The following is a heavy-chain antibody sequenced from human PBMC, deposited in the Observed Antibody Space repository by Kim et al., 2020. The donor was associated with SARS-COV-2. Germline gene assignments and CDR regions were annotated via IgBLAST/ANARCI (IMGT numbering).Heavy chain of an antibody. D-gene: IGHD6-19*01. CDR2: NT. Sequence: NTRYSRKCQGRVSITRDTSANTAYLEVSGLISEDTAVYYCAREAVAGSFDYWGQGSLVTVSS. CDR3: AREAVAGSFDY. V-gene: IGHV1-3*01. J-gene: IGHJ4*02.